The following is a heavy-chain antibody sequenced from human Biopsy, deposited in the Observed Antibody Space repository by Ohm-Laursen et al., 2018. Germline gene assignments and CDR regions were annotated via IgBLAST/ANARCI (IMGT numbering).Heavy chain of an antibody. CDR1: GGTFSNYA. Sequence: SVKVSCKASGGTFSNYAISWVRQAPGQGLEWLGGIIPVSDTANYAQKFQGRVTITADKPTSTAYVEVSSLRSDDTAVFYCATDARWDLSLDAFHVWGQGTKVTVSS. CDR3: ATDARWDLSLDAFHV. J-gene: IGHJ3*01. D-gene: IGHD1-26*01. V-gene: IGHV1-69*06. CDR2: IIPVSDTA.